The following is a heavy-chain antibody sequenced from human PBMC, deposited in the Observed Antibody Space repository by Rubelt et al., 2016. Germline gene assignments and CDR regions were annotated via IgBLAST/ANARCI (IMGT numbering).Heavy chain of an antibody. V-gene: IGHV3-23*04. Sequence: EVQLVESGGGLVQPGGSLRLSCAAFGFTFSSYWIHWVRQAPGKGLVWVSAICGSGGSTYYADSVKGRFTISRDNSKNTLYLQMNSLRAEDTAVYYCAKDGKVDYWGQGTLVTVSS. D-gene: IGHD1-26*01. CDR1: GFTFSSYW. CDR3: AKDGKVDY. J-gene: IGHJ4*02. CDR2: ICGSGGST.